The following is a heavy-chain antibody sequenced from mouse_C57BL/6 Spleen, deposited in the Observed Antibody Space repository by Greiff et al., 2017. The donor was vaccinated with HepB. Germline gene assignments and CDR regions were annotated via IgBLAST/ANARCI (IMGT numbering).Heavy chain of an antibody. Sequence: QVQLQQPGAELVKPGASVKLSCKASGYTFTSYWMHWVKQRPGQGLEWIGMIHPNSGSTNYNEKFKSKATLTVDKSSSTAYMQLSSLTSGDSAVYFCAREGIDYGYDVGRAFAYWGQGTLVTVSA. CDR2: IHPNSGST. D-gene: IGHD2-14*01. CDR1: GYTFTSYW. J-gene: IGHJ3*01. V-gene: IGHV1-64*01. CDR3: AREGIDYGYDVGRAFAY.